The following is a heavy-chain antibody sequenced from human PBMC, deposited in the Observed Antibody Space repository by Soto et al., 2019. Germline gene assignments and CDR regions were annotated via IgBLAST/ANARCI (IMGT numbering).Heavy chain of an antibody. J-gene: IGHJ6*02. Sequence: QVQLVESGGGVVQPGRSLRLSCAASGFTFSSYAMHWVRQAPGKGLEWVAVISYDGSNKYYADSVKGRFTISRDNSTNTLYLQMNSLRAEDTAVYYCARDRRDIHLTGVAPYYYYGMDVWGQGTTVTVSS. CDR1: GFTFSSYA. D-gene: IGHD3-9*01. CDR2: ISYDGSNK. CDR3: ARDRRDIHLTGVAPYYYYGMDV. V-gene: IGHV3-30-3*01.